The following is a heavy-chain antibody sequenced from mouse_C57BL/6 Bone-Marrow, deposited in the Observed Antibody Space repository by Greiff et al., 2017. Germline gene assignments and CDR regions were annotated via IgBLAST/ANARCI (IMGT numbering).Heavy chain of an antibody. CDR2: IDPSDSET. V-gene: IGHV1-52*01. CDR1: GYTFTSYW. Sequence: QVQLKEPGAELVRPGSSVKLSCKASGYTFTSYWMHWVKQRPIQGLEWIGNIDPSDSETHYNQKFKDKATLTVDKSSSTAYMQLSSLTSEDSAVYYCARGDYGRWGQGTTLTVSS. D-gene: IGHD1-1*01. CDR3: ARGDYGR. J-gene: IGHJ2*01.